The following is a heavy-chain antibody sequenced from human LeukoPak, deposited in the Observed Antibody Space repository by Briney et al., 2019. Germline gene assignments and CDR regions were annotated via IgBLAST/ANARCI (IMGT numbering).Heavy chain of an antibody. D-gene: IGHD3-22*01. CDR3: ARARGNGYYGSDAFDI. V-gene: IGHV3-21*01. CDR2: ISSGSTYI. J-gene: IGHJ3*02. Sequence: GGSLRLSCAASGFTFSSYSMNWVRQAPGKGLEWVSSISSGSTYIYYADSVRGRFTVSRDNAKNSLYLQMNSLRDDDTAVYYCARARGNGYYGSDAFDIWGQGTTVTVSS. CDR1: GFTFSSYS.